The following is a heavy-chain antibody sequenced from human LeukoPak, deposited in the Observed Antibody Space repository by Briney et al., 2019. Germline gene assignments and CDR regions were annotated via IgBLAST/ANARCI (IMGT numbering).Heavy chain of an antibody. Sequence: PGGSLRLSCAASGFTFSSYWMSSFRQAPGKGLEWVANIKQDGSEKYYVDSVKGRFTISRDNAKNSLYLQMNSLRAEDTAVYYCARCVRNACHYFDYWGQGTLVTVSS. D-gene: IGHD3-16*01. J-gene: IGHJ4*02. V-gene: IGHV3-7*01. CDR1: GFTFSSYW. CDR3: ARCVRNACHYFDY. CDR2: IKQDGSEK.